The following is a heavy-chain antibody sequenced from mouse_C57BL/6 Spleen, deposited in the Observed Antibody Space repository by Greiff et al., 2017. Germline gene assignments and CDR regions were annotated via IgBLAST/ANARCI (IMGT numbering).Heavy chain of an antibody. CDR1: GYSITSGYY. J-gene: IGHJ3*01. V-gene: IGHV3-6*01. CDR2: ISYDGSN. Sequence: EVQLVESGPGLVKPSQSLSLTCSVTGYSITSGYYWNWIRQFPGNKLEWMGYISYDGSNNYNPSLKNRISITRDTSKNQFFLKLNSVTTEDTATYYCAREAYYYGSSEEGFAYWGQGTLVTVSA. CDR3: AREAYYYGSSEEGFAY. D-gene: IGHD1-1*01.